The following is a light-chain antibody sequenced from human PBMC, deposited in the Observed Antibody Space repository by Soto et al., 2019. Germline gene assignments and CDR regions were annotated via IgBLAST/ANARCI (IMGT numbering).Light chain of an antibody. CDR1: HDITNY. J-gene: IGKJ3*01. V-gene: IGKV1-33*01. CDR3: QKYDNVTFT. CDR2: DAA. Sequence: DIQMTQSPDSLSASVGDRVTITCQASHDITNYVNWYQQKPGRAPRLLIYDAANLATGGPSRFSGSGSETDFTFTIASLQPEDVGIYYCQKYDNVTFTFGPGTKVNIK.